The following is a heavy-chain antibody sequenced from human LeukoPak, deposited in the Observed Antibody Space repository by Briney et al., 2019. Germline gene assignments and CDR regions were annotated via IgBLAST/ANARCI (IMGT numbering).Heavy chain of an antibody. CDR3: ATGPSTLLWFGEYI. CDR2: VDPEDGET. CDR1: GYTFTDYY. Sequence: GASVKVSCKASGYTFTDYYMHWVQQAPGKGLEWMGRVDPEDGETIYAEKFQGRVTITADTSTDTAYMELSSLRSEDTAVYYCATGPSTLLWFGEYIWGQGTLVTVSS. D-gene: IGHD3-10*01. V-gene: IGHV1-69-2*01. J-gene: IGHJ4*02.